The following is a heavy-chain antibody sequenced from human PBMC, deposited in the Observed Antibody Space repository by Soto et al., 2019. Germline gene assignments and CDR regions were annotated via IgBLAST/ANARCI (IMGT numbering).Heavy chain of an antibody. Sequence: PXESLRLSWKGSGYRCTSYVGGWVRQMPGKGLEWMGIIYPGDSDTRYSPSFQGQVTISADKSISTAYLQWSSLKASDTAMYYCARQSNDRGYYDFWSGYRGGMDVWGQGTTVTV. V-gene: IGHV5-51*01. D-gene: IGHD3-3*01. CDR2: IYPGDSDT. CDR1: GYRCTSYV. J-gene: IGHJ6*02. CDR3: ARQSNDRGYYDFWSGYRGGMDV.